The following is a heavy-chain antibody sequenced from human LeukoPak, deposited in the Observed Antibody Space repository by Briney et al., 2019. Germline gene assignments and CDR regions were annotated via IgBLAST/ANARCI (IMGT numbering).Heavy chain of an antibody. J-gene: IGHJ4*02. Sequence: GGSLRLSCAASGFPFASTWMHWVRQAPGKGLVWVALINNDGSTTNYADSVKGRFTISRDNAKNTVYLQMNSVRAEDTAVYYCAIGGTYGSGSWGQGTLVTVSS. CDR3: AIGGTYGSGS. CDR1: GFPFASTW. CDR2: INNDGSTT. D-gene: IGHD3-10*01. V-gene: IGHV3-74*01.